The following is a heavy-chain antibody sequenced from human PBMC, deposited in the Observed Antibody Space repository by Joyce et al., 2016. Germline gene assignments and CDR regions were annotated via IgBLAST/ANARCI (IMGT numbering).Heavy chain of an antibody. J-gene: IGHJ4*02. CDR3: ASAPRGPGYFDS. CDR1: GDSFTTGGYA. D-gene: IGHD3-10*01. V-gene: IGHV4-30-2*01. Sequence: QLLLQESGPGLVKTSQTLSLTCAVSGDSFTTGGYAWNWIRQPPGKGLEWIVDIYHSGNTHFTPSLQSGVTISLDRSRSQFSLKLSSVTAADTAVYYCASAPRGPGYFDSWGQGTLVTVSS. CDR2: IYHSGNT.